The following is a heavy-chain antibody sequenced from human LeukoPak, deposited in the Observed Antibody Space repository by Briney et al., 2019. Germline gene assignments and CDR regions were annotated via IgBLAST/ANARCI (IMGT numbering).Heavy chain of an antibody. Sequence: PETLSLTCAVYGGSFSGYYWSWIRQPPGKGLEWIGEINHSGSTNYNPSLKSRVTISVDSSKNQFSLKLGSVTAADTAVYYCARDRTYLWGNYRPGGDYYYMDVWGKGTTVTVSS. V-gene: IGHV4-34*01. J-gene: IGHJ6*03. CDR1: GGSFSGYY. CDR3: ARDRTYLWGNYRPGGDYYYMDV. CDR2: INHSGST. D-gene: IGHD3-16*02.